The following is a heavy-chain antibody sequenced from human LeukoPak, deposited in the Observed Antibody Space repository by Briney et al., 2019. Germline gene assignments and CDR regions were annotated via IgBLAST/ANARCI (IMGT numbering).Heavy chain of an antibody. D-gene: IGHD1-1*01. CDR3: GRAGSTTGTTYSPDV. J-gene: IGHJ6*02. Sequence: PAGSLRLSCAVSGFSFSNHYMDWVRQAPGKGLEWVGRSRNKARSYTTKYAASVKGRFTISRDHSQTSLDLKMNMLKIQNTAVYYGGRAGSTTGTTYSPDVWGQGTSVTVSS. V-gene: IGHV3-72*01. CDR1: GFSFSNHY. CDR2: SRNKARSYTT.